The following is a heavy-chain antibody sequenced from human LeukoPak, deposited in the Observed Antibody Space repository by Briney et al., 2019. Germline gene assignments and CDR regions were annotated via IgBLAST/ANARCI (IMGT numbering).Heavy chain of an antibody. CDR1: GGSISSSSYY. J-gene: IGHJ3*02. Sequence: PSETLSLTYTVSGGSISSSSYYWGWIRQPPGKGLEWIGSIYYSGSTYYNPSLKSRVTISVDTSKNQFSLKLSSVTAADTAVYYCARTAIVLLWFGELPYDAFDIWGQGTMVTVSS. CDR2: IYYSGST. V-gene: IGHV4-39*01. D-gene: IGHD3-10*01. CDR3: ARTAIVLLWFGELPYDAFDI.